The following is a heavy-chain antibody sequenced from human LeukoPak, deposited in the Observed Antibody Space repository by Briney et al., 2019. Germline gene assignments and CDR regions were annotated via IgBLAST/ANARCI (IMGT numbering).Heavy chain of an antibody. CDR2: IIHSGST. V-gene: IGHV4-34*12. Sequence: PSETLSLTCAAYGGSFSGYYWSWIRQPPGKGLEWIGEIIHSGSTNYNPSLKSRVTISVDTSKNQFSLKLSSVTAADTAVYYCARAPYYYGSGRAPPLNVWGQGTTVTVSS. D-gene: IGHD3-10*01. J-gene: IGHJ6*02. CDR1: GGSFSGYY. CDR3: ARAPYYYGSGRAPPLNV.